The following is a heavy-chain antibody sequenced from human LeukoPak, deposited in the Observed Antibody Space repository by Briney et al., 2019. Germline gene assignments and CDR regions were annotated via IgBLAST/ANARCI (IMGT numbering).Heavy chain of an antibody. CDR2: IKGDGSKI. Sequence: GGSLRLSCGASGFTFSDYWMSWVRQAPGKGPEWVANIKGDGSKIYYVDSVKGRFTISRDNDKNSLYLQMNNLRAEDTAVYHCARDGSCFDFWGQGALVTASS. CDR1: GFTFSDYW. CDR3: ARDGSCFDF. J-gene: IGHJ4*02. D-gene: IGHD2-15*01. V-gene: IGHV3-7*01.